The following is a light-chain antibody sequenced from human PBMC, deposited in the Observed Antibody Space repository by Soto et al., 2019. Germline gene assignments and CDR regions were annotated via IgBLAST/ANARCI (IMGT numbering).Light chain of an antibody. Sequence: QSVLTQPPSVSAAPGQKVTISCSGSSSNIGNNYVSWYQQLPGTAPKLLSYDNNKRPSGIPDRFSGSKSGTSATLGITGLQTGDEADYYCGTWDSSLSAYVFGTGTKVTVL. CDR1: SSNIGNNY. CDR3: GTWDSSLSAYV. J-gene: IGLJ1*01. CDR2: DNN. V-gene: IGLV1-51*01.